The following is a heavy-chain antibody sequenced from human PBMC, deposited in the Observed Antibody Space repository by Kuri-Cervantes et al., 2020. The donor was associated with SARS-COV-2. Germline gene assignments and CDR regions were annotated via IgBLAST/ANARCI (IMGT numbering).Heavy chain of an antibody. Sequence: GESLKISCAASGFTFSSYAMHWVRQAPGKGLGWVAVISYDGSNKYYADSVKGRFTISRDNSKNTLYPQMNSLRAEDTAVYYCARDLGVVVPAIDYGMDVWGQGTTVTVSS. CDR2: ISYDGSNK. D-gene: IGHD2-2*01. CDR3: ARDLGVVVPAIDYGMDV. V-gene: IGHV3-30-3*01. CDR1: GFTFSSYA. J-gene: IGHJ6*02.